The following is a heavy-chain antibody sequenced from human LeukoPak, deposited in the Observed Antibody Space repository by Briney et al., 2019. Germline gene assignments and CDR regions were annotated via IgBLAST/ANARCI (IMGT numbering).Heavy chain of an antibody. CDR3: ASIAAAGNE. CDR1: GGSLSRSTYY. Sequence: SETLSLTCTVSGGSLSRSTYYWGWIRQPPGQGLEWIGSIYYSGSTYYNPSLKSRVTISVDTSMNQFSLKLSSVTAADTAVYYCASIAAAGNEWGQGTLVTVSS. J-gene: IGHJ4*02. V-gene: IGHV4-39*01. D-gene: IGHD6-13*01. CDR2: IYYSGST.